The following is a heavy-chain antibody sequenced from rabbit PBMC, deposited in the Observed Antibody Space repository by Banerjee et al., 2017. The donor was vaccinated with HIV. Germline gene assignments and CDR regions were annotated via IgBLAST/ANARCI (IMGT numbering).Heavy chain of an antibody. V-gene: IGHV1S40*01. CDR2: IYGGSDST. Sequence: QSLEESGGGLVKPGGTLTLTCKASGIDFSSYYYMCWVRQAPGKGLEWIACIYGGSDSTYYASWAKGRFTISKTSSTTVTLQMTSLTVADTATYFCARDPYGAYGYGNGINLWGQGTLVTVS. J-gene: IGHJ4*01. CDR1: GIDFSSYYY. CDR3: ARDPYGAYGYGNGINL. D-gene: IGHD6-1*01.